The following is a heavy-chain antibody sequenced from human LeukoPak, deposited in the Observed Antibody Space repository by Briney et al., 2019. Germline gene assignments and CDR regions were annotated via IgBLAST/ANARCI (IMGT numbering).Heavy chain of an antibody. CDR3: ARATDFYDSSGLYRLGAFDI. CDR2: ISAYNGNS. Sequence: GVSEKVSCKASGYIFTSYGINWVRQAPGQGLEWMGWISAYNGNSNYVQKLQGRVSMTTDTSTNTAYMELRSLRSDDTAVYYCARATDFYDSSGLYRLGAFDIWGQGTMVTVSS. J-gene: IGHJ3*02. CDR1: GYIFTSYG. V-gene: IGHV1-18*01. D-gene: IGHD3-22*01.